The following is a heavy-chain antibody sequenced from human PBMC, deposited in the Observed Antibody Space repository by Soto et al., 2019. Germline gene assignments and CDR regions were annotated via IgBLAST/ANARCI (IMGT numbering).Heavy chain of an antibody. Sequence: QVQLVQSGAEVKKPGSSVKVSCKASGGTFSSYAISWVRQAPGQGLEWMGGIIPIFGTANYAQKFQGRVTIPADESTSTAHMELSSLSSEDTAVYYCAREIKKYQLLFSFHYYYGMDVWGQGTTVTVSS. CDR1: GGTFSSYA. J-gene: IGHJ6*02. CDR3: AREIKKYQLLFSFHYYYGMDV. D-gene: IGHD2-2*01. V-gene: IGHV1-69*01. CDR2: IIPIFGTA.